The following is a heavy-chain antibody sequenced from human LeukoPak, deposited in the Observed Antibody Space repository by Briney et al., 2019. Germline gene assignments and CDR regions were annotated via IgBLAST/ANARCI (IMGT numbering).Heavy chain of an antibody. Sequence: SETLSLTCSVSGGSISNTNYYWGWIRQPPGKGLEWVGSISSSRNSYYNPSLKSRVTISVDTSKNQFSLKLSSLTAADTAVYYCARPQAQLNWYFDLWGRGTLVTVSS. CDR1: GGSISNTNYY. D-gene: IGHD1-1*01. CDR3: ARPQAQLNWYFDL. CDR2: ISSSRNS. J-gene: IGHJ2*01. V-gene: IGHV4-39*01.